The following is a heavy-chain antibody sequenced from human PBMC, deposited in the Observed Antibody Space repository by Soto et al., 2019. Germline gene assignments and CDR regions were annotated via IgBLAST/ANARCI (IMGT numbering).Heavy chain of an antibody. Sequence: GGSRILSCAASGFQFSSYSMHWVRTAPGKGLEWVAVISYDGSNKYYADSVKGRFTISRDNSKNTLYLQMNSLRAEDTAVYYCARDRWGSGSYPDYWGQGTLVTVSS. CDR2: ISYDGSNK. CDR1: GFQFSSYS. D-gene: IGHD1-26*01. V-gene: IGHV3-30-3*01. CDR3: ARDRWGSGSYPDY. J-gene: IGHJ4*02.